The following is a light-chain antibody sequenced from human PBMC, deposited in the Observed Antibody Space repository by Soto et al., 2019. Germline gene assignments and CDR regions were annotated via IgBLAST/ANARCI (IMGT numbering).Light chain of an antibody. Sequence: EIVLTQSPGTLALSPGERATLSCRASQSVNNNYLTWYQQKRGQAPRLLIHGASSRATGIPDRFSGSRSGTDFTLTISSREPEDFAVYYCQQYGSSPFTFGPGTRVGIK. J-gene: IGKJ3*01. CDR2: GAS. CDR3: QQYGSSPFT. V-gene: IGKV3-20*01. CDR1: QSVNNNY.